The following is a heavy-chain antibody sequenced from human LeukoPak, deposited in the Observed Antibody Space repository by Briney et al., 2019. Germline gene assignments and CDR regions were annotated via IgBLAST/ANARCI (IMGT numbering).Heavy chain of an antibody. V-gene: IGHV3-23*01. Sequence: GRSLRLAWAASGFTFSRFSMSWVRQAPGRGLEWVSVISDSGGNTYYADSVKCLFTIARDNPKNTLYLQMNSLRAEDTAVYYCAKDTSSGYYYFDYWGQGTLVTVSS. CDR1: GFTFSRFS. CDR3: AKDTSSGYYYFDY. CDR2: ISDSGGNT. D-gene: IGHD3-22*01. J-gene: IGHJ4*02.